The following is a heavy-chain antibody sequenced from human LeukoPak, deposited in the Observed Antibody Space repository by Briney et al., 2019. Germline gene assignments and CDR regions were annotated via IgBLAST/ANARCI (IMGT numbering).Heavy chain of an antibody. Sequence: PSETLSLTCAVYGGSLSGYYWSWIRQPPGKGLEWIGYIYYSGSTYYNPSLKSRVTISVDTSKNQFSLKLSSVTAADTAVYYCARWTDLPPEMATIYDAFDIWGQGTMVTVSS. CDR1: GGSLSGYY. J-gene: IGHJ3*02. CDR3: ARWTDLPPEMATIYDAFDI. D-gene: IGHD5-24*01. CDR2: IYYSGST. V-gene: IGHV4-30-4*08.